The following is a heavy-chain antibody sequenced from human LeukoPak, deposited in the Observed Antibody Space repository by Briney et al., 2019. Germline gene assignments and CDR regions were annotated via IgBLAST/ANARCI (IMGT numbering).Heavy chain of an antibody. CDR3: ARGGYGDFRNPDY. CDR1: GGTFSSYA. V-gene: IGHV1-69*13. J-gene: IGHJ4*02. CDR2: IIPIFGTA. Sequence: ASVKVSCKASGGTFSSYAISWVRQAPGQGLEWMGGIIPIFGTANYAQKFQGRVTITADESTSTAYMELGSLRSEDTAVYYCARGGYGDFRNPDYWGQGTLVTVSS. D-gene: IGHD4-17*01.